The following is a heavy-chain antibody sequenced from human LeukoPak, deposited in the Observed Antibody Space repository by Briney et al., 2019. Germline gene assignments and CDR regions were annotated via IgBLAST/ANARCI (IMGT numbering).Heavy chain of an antibody. Sequence: ASVKVSCKVSGYTLTELSMHWVRPAPGKGREWVGGFDPEDGDTIYAQKFQGRVTMTEDTSTDTAYMELSSLRSEDTAVYYCATVRIAAAGNPFDYWGQGTLVTVSS. V-gene: IGHV1-24*01. CDR1: GYTLTELS. CDR3: ATVRIAAAGNPFDY. D-gene: IGHD6-13*01. J-gene: IGHJ4*02. CDR2: FDPEDGDT.